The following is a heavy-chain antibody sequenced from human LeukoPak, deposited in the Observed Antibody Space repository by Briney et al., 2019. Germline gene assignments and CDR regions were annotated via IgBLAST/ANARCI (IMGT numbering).Heavy chain of an antibody. CDR1: GGTFSSYA. V-gene: IGHV1-69*04. Sequence: SVKVSCKASGGTFSSYAISWVRQAPGQGLEWMGRIIPILGIANYAQKFQGRVTITADKSTSTAYMELSSLRSEDTAVYYCARTPTYYGDYPYFDYWGQGTLVTVSS. CDR2: IIPILGIA. J-gene: IGHJ4*02. CDR3: ARTPTYYGDYPYFDY. D-gene: IGHD4-17*01.